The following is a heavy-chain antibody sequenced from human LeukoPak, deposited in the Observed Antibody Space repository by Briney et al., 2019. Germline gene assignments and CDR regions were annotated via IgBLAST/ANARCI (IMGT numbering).Heavy chain of an antibody. CDR3: ARDPNITMVRGVIGRFDY. J-gene: IGHJ4*02. CDR2: ISYDGSNK. CDR1: GFTFSSYA. V-gene: IGHV3-30*04. Sequence: GRSLRLSCAASGFTFSSYAMHWVRQAPGKGLEWVAVISYDGSNKYYADSVKGRFTISRDNSKNTLYLQMNSLRAEDTAVYYCARDPNITMVRGVIGRFDYWGQGTLVTVSS. D-gene: IGHD3-10*01.